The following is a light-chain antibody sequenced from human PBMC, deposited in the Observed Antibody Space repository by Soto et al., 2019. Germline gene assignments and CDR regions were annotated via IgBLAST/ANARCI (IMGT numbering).Light chain of an antibody. CDR2: AAS. Sequence: DIQMTQSPSSLSASVGDRVTITCRAGQSISTYLNWYQQKPGKAPNLLIYAASRLQSGVPSRFSGSGSGTDFTITISSLQPEDFATYFCQESDAFPYTFGGGTKVEIK. J-gene: IGKJ4*01. CDR3: QESDAFPYT. CDR1: QSISTY. V-gene: IGKV1-39*01.